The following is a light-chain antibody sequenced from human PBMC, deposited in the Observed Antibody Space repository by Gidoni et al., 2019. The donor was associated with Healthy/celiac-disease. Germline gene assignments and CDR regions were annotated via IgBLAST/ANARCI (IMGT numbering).Light chain of an antibody. Sequence: EIVLTQSPGPLSLSPGERATLPCRASQSVSSSYLAWYQQKPGQAPRLLIYGASSRATGIPDRFSGSGSGTDFTLTISRLEPDDFAVYYCQQYGNSLTFGGGTKVEIK. CDR2: GAS. CDR3: QQYGNSLT. J-gene: IGKJ4*01. V-gene: IGKV3-20*01. CDR1: QSVSSSY.